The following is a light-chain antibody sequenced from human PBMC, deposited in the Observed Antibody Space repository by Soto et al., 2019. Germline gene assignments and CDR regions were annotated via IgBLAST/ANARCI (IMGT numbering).Light chain of an antibody. CDR1: GSDVGGYDY. CDR2: EVT. J-gene: IGLJ1*01. V-gene: IGLV2-14*01. Sequence: HSALTQPGSVSWSSGHVITISCTGTGSDVGGYDYVSWYQHHPGKAPKVMIYEVTNRPSGVSNRSSGSKSGNTASLTISGLLAEEEADYYCSSYTSSSNYVFGTGPKVTVL. CDR3: SSYTSSSNYV.